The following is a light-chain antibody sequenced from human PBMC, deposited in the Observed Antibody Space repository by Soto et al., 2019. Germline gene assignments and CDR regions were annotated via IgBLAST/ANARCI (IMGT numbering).Light chain of an antibody. Sequence: QSALTQPPSVSGSPGQSVTISCTGTSSDVGAYNFVSWYQQYPGKAPKLIIFDVSARPSGVPDRFSGSKSGNTASLTISGLQADDEADYYCCSYAGTYSPVLDGGTKLTVL. CDR3: CSYAGTYSPV. CDR1: SSDVGAYNF. J-gene: IGLJ2*01. V-gene: IGLV2-11*01. CDR2: DVS.